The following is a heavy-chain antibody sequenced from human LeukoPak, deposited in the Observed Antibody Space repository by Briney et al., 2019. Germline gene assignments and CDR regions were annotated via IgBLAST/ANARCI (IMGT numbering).Heavy chain of an antibody. CDR2: MNPNSGNT. CDR3: ARGLQENLAWLTAFSAFDI. D-gene: IGHD6-19*01. V-gene: IGHV1-8*01. J-gene: IGHJ3*02. CDR1: GYTFTSYD. Sequence: GASVKVSCKASGYTFTSYDINWVRQATGQGLEWMGWMNPNSGNTGYAQKFQGRVTMTRNTSISTAYMELSSLRSEDTAVYYCARGLQENLAWLTAFSAFDIWGQGTMVTVSS.